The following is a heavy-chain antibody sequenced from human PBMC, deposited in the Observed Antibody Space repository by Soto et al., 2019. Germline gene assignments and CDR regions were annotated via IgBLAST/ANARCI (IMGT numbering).Heavy chain of an antibody. CDR2: ISAYNGNT. Sequence: QVQLVQSGAEVKKPGASVKVSCKASGYTFTSYGISWVRQAPGHGLEWMGWISAYNGNTNYAQKLQGRVTMTTDTSTSTAYMELRSLTSDDTAVYFCARARVVVPADPRYYYFYYGMDVWGQGTTVTVSS. J-gene: IGHJ6*02. CDR3: ARARVVVPADPRYYYFYYGMDV. D-gene: IGHD2-2*01. CDR1: GYTFTSYG. V-gene: IGHV1-18*01.